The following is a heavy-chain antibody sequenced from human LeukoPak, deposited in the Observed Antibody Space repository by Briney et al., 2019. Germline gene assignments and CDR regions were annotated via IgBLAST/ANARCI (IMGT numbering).Heavy chain of an antibody. V-gene: IGHV4-4*02. CDR3: ARGPIVLMIFDY. J-gene: IGHJ4*02. Sequence: SGTLSLTCAVSGGSISSSNWWGWVRQPPGKGLEWIGYIYHSGSTYYNPSLKSRVTISVDRSKNQFSLKLSSVTAADTAVYYCARGPIVLMIFDYWGQGTLVTVSS. CDR1: GGSISSSNW. CDR2: IYHSGST. D-gene: IGHD2-8*01.